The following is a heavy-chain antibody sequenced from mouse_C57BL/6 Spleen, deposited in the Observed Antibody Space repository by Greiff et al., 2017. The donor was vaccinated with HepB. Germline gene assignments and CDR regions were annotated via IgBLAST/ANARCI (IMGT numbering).Heavy chain of an antibody. V-gene: IGHV6-3*01. CDR1: GFTFSNYW. J-gene: IGHJ2*01. CDR3: TGFITTVVAGFDY. D-gene: IGHD1-1*01. Sequence: EVQLQESGGGLVQPGGSMKLSCVASGFTFSNYWMNWVRQSPEKGLEWVAQIRLKSDNYATHYAESVKGRFTISRDDSKSSVYLQMNNLRAEDTGIYYCTGFITTVVAGFDYWGQGTTLTVSS. CDR2: IRLKSDNYAT.